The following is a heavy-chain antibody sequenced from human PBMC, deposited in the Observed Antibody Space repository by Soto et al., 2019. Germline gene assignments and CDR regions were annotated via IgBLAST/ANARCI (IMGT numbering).Heavy chain of an antibody. CDR3: ATSRGITSAGGTYYFDY. V-gene: IGHV5-51*01. D-gene: IGHD6-13*01. CDR2: IYPGDSDT. J-gene: IGHJ4*02. CDR1: GYSFTNYW. Sequence: GESLKISCKGSGYSFTNYWIGWVRQMPGKGLEWMGIIYPGDSDTRYSPSFQGQVTISADKSISTAYLQWSSLKASDTAMYYCATSRGITSAGGTYYFDYWGQGTLVTVSS.